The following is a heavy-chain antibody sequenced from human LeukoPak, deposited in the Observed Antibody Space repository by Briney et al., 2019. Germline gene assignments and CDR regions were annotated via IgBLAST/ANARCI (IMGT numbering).Heavy chain of an antibody. V-gene: IGHV1-46*01. D-gene: IGHD3-10*01. CDR3: ARQMYYYGSGSPPALSDF. CDR2: INPSGGST. J-gene: IGHJ4*02. Sequence: GASVKVSCKASGYTFTSYYMHWVRQAPGQGLEWMGIINPSGGSTSYAQKFQGRVTMTRDTSTSTVYMELSSLRSEDTAVYYCARQMYYYGSGSPPALSDFWGQGTLVTVSS. CDR1: GYTFTSYY.